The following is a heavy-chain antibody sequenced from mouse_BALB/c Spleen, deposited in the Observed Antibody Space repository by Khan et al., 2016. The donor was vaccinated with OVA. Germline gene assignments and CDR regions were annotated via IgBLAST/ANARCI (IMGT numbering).Heavy chain of an antibody. J-gene: IGHJ2*01. V-gene: IGHV1-7*01. CDR1: GYTFINYW. CDR3: ARRGLRWDFDY. Sequence: QVQLQQSGAELAKPGASVKMSCKASGYTFINYWILWIKQRPGQGLEWIGYINPSTGYTEYNQNFKDKATLTADISSSTAYMQLSSLTSGDSAVYYCARRGLRWDFDYWGQGTTLTVSS. D-gene: IGHD1-1*01. CDR2: INPSTGYT.